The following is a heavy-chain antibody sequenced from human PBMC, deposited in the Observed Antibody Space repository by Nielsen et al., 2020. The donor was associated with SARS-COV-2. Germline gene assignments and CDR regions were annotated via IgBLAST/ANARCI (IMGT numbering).Heavy chain of an antibody. CDR1: GFNFSNYF. D-gene: IGHD4-17*01. J-gene: IGHJ4*02. CDR2: ISNSNRYT. CDR3: AREHYGDAHRDDYFDY. V-gene: IGHV3-11*06. Sequence: GESLKISCAASGFNFSNYFMAWIRQVPGKGLHSVSYISNSNRYTKYADSVMGRFTISRDNAGKSLYLQMNSLRAEDTAVYYCAREHYGDAHRDDYFDYWGQGTLVTVSS.